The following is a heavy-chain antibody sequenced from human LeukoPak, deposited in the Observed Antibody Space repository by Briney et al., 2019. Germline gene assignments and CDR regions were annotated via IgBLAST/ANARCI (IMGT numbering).Heavy chain of an antibody. V-gene: IGHV4-34*01. D-gene: IGHD3-22*01. CDR3: ASSKAHYYDTTLDP. J-gene: IGHJ5*02. CDR2: INHSGST. Sequence: SETLSLTCAAYGGSFSGYYWSWIRQPPGKGLEWIGEINHSGSTNYNPSLKSRVTISVDTSKNQFSLKLSSVTAADTAVYYCASSKAHYYDTTLDPWGQGTLVTVSS. CDR1: GGSFSGYY.